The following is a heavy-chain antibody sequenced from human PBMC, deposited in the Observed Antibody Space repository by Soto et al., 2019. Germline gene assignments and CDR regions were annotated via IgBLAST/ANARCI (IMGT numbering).Heavy chain of an antibody. Sequence: ASVKVSCKASGYTFTNYYMHWVRQAPGQGLEWMGLINPSSSYTTYAQKFQGRVTVTRDTSTSTVYMELSSLRSEDTAVYYCARSPPTVTFDFWGQGALVTVSS. CDR1: GYTFTNYY. J-gene: IGHJ5*01. D-gene: IGHD4-17*01. V-gene: IGHV1-46*01. CDR2: INPSSSYT. CDR3: ARSPPTVTFDF.